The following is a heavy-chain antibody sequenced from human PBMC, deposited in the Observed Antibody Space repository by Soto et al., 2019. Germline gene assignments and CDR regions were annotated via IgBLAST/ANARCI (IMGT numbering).Heavy chain of an antibody. D-gene: IGHD1-1*01. Sequence: QLQLQESGPGLVKPSETLSLTCTVSGDSISSNSYYWGWVRQPPGKGLEWIGSIHYTGTPYYTPSLKSRVTVSGDTSKKQFSLILSSLTAADTAVYYCATTFYAGLFFDYWGQGTLVTVSS. CDR2: IHYTGTP. CDR1: GDSISSNSYY. J-gene: IGHJ4*02. V-gene: IGHV4-39*01. CDR3: ATTFYAGLFFDY.